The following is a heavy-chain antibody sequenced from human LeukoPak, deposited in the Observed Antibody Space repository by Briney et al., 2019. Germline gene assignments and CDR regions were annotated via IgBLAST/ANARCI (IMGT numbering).Heavy chain of an antibody. Sequence: GGSLRLSCAASGFTLSSNYMSWVRQAPGRGLGWVSAISGSGGSTYCADSVKGRFTISRDNSKNTLYLQMNSLRAEDMAVYYCAKDSDAAGYYYFDYWGQGTLVTVSS. CDR3: AKDSDAAGYYYFDY. CDR2: ISGSGGST. CDR1: GFTLSSNY. J-gene: IGHJ4*02. V-gene: IGHV3-23*01. D-gene: IGHD3-9*01.